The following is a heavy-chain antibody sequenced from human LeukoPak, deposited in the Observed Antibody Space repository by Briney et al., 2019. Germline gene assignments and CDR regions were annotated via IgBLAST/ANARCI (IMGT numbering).Heavy chain of an antibody. Sequence: ASVKVSCKASGGTFSSYTISWVRQAPGQGLEWVGRIIPILGIANYAQKFQGRVTITADKSTSTAYMELSSLRSEDTAVYYCARQYYYDSSGPWYFDYWGQGALVTVSS. D-gene: IGHD3-22*01. J-gene: IGHJ4*02. CDR1: GGTFSSYT. V-gene: IGHV1-69*02. CDR3: ARQYYYDSSGPWYFDY. CDR2: IIPILGIA.